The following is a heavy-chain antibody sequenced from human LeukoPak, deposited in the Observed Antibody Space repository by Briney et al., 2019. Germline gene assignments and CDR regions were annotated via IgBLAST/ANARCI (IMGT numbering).Heavy chain of an antibody. Sequence: SVKVSCKASGGTFSSYAISWVRQAPGQGLEWMGGIIPIFGTTNYAQKFQGRVTMTRNTSISTAYMELSSLRSEDTAVYYCARVKGVAIVLMVYAIPNYYCYGMDVWGQGTTVTVSS. J-gene: IGHJ6*02. CDR1: GGTFSSYA. CDR3: ARVKGVAIVLMVYAIPNYYCYGMDV. CDR2: IIPIFGTT. V-gene: IGHV1-69*05. D-gene: IGHD2-8*01.